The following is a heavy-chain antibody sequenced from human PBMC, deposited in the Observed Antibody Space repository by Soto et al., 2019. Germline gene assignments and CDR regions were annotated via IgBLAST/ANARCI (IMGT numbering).Heavy chain of an antibody. Sequence: EVQLVESGGGLVKPGGSLRLSCAAPGFSISGAWMNWVRQAPGKGLEWVGRIKRKAQGETTDYAAPVKGRFTISRDDSENTLSLQMSSLKIEDTAVYFCTSGSVEGYWGQGTLVTVSS. V-gene: IGHV3-15*07. D-gene: IGHD1-26*01. CDR2: IKRKAQGETT. J-gene: IGHJ4*02. CDR1: GFSISGAW. CDR3: TSGSVEGY.